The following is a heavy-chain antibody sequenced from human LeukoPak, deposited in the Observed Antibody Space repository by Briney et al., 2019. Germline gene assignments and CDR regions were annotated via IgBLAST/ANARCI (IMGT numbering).Heavy chain of an antibody. CDR3: SRDRGIEYPRKLGGGLYSFDS. CDR1: GSAVGDYA. V-gene: IGHV3-49*04. Sequence: GRSLRLFRTSSGSAVGDYAMTSVRRAPGKCLEWVALIRSKEYCGTTEYAASVKDRFSISRDDPRAIAYLQMHSLKPEDTAVYYCSRDRGIEYPRKLGGGLYSFDSWGQGTRVTVSS. CDR2: IRSKEYCGTT. J-gene: IGHJ4*02. D-gene: IGHD3-16*01.